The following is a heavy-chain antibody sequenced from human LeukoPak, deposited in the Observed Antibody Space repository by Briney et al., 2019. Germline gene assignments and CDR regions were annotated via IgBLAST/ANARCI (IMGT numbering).Heavy chain of an antibody. D-gene: IGHD2-8*02. J-gene: IGHJ5*02. V-gene: IGHV3-53*01. CDR1: GFTVSSNY. CDR2: IYSGGST. CDR3: AREWYRWYNWFDP. Sequence: GGSLRLSCAASGFTVSSNYMSWVRQAPGKGLEWVSVIYSGGSTYYADSVKGRFTISRDNFKNTLYLQMNSLRAEDTAVYYCAREWYRWYNWFDPWGQGTLVTVSS.